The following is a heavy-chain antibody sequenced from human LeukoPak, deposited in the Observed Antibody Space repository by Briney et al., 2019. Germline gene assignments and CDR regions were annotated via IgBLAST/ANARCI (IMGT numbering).Heavy chain of an antibody. V-gene: IGHV1-46*01. CDR2: INPSGGGT. Sequence: ASVKVSCKASGYTFTSYYMHWVRQAPGQGLEWMGIINPSGGGTNYAQKLQGRVTMTTDTSTSTAYMELRSLRSDDTAVYYCARDGRDGYNTYDAFDIWGQGTMVTVSS. CDR3: ARDGRDGYNTYDAFDI. J-gene: IGHJ3*02. CDR1: GYTFTSYY. D-gene: IGHD5-24*01.